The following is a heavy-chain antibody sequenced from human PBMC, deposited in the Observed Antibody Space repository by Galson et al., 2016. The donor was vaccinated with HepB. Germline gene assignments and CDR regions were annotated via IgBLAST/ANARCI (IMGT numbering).Heavy chain of an antibody. J-gene: IGHJ4*02. D-gene: IGHD6-13*01. CDR1: GFTLSGSW. Sequence: SLRLRCAASGFTLSGSWMHWGRHAPGKGLVWVARINSDGSIINYADSVKGRFTISRDNAKNSVYLQMNSLRGDDTAVYYCMSYSDAWYSGFWGQGTLVTVAS. V-gene: IGHV3-74*01. CDR3: MSYSDAWYSGF. CDR2: INSDGSII.